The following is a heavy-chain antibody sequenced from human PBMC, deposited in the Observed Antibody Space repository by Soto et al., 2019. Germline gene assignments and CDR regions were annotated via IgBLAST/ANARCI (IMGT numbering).Heavy chain of an antibody. CDR1: GYTFTSYY. J-gene: IGHJ3*02. D-gene: IGHD3-22*01. Sequence: ASVKVSCKASGYTFTSYYMHWVRQAPGQGLEWMGIINPSGGSTSYAQKFQGRVTMTRDTSTSTAYMELSSLRSEDTAVYYCARDSPGDYYDSSGSDAFDIWGQGTMVTVSS. V-gene: IGHV1-46*01. CDR3: ARDSPGDYYDSSGSDAFDI. CDR2: INPSGGST.